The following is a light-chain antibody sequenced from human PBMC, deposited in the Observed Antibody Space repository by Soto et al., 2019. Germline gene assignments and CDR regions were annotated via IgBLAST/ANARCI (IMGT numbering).Light chain of an antibody. CDR3: CSYAGSYTLVV. V-gene: IGLV2-11*01. CDR1: SSDVGGYNY. J-gene: IGLJ2*01. CDR2: DVS. Sequence: QSALTQPRSVSGSPGQSVTISCTGTSSDVGGYNYVSWYQQHPGKTPKLMIYDVSKRPSGVPDRFFGSKSGNTASLTISGIQAEDEDDYYCCSYAGSYTLVVFGGGTKVTVL.